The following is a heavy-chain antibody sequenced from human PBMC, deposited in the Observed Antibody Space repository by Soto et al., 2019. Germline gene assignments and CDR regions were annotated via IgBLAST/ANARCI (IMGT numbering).Heavy chain of an antibody. CDR2: IYYSGST. Sequence: SETLSLTCTVSGGSISSSSYYWGWIRQPPGKGLEWIGSIYYSGSTYYNPSLKSRVTISVDTSKNQFSLKLSSVTAADTAVYYCARGLTGYSSSSNWFDPWGQGTLVTVSS. J-gene: IGHJ5*02. D-gene: IGHD6-6*01. V-gene: IGHV4-39*01. CDR3: ARGLTGYSSSSNWFDP. CDR1: GGSISSSSYY.